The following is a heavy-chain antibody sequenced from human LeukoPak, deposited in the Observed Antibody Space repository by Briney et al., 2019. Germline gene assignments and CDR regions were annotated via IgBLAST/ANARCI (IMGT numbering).Heavy chain of an antibody. CDR1: GGSLSGYY. D-gene: IGHD3-10*01. V-gene: IGHV4-34*01. Sequence: SETLSLTCAVYGGSLSGYYWNWIRQPPGKGLEWIGEINHSGSTNYNPSLKSRVTISVDTSKNQFSLKLSSVTAADTAVYYWAGSGSYLIDYWGQGTLVTVSS. J-gene: IGHJ4*02. CDR3: AGSGSYLIDY. CDR2: INHSGST.